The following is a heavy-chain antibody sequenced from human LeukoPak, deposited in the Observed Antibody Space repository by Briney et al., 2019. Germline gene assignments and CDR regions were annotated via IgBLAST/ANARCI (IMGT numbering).Heavy chain of an antibody. V-gene: IGHV4-61*02. CDR3: AREPPGY. J-gene: IGHJ4*02. CDR1: GRPDTSGNYH. Sequence: SDPLSLPCAVYGRPDTSGNYHGTWIRQPAGKGLEWIGRIYSNGGASYNPSLKSRVTISIDASKNQFSLKLSSVTAADTAVYYCAREPPGYWGQGILVTVSS. CDR2: IYSNGGA.